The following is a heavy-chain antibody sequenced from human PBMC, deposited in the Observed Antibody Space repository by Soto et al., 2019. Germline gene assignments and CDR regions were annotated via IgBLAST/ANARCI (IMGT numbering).Heavy chain of an antibody. Sequence: QVHLQESGPGLVKPSETLSLTCTVSGLSITNNYWSWIRQPPGKGLEWIGYIYYTGSTNYNPSLMSRVTMSVDTSKNQFSLNLASLTAADTAIYYCARANWYSEFWGQGTLVTVSS. CDR3: ARANWYSEF. V-gene: IGHV4-59*13. CDR1: GLSITNNY. J-gene: IGHJ4*02. CDR2: IYYTGST. D-gene: IGHD7-27*01.